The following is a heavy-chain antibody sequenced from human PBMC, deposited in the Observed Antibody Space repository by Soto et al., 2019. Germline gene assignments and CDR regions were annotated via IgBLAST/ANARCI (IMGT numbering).Heavy chain of an antibody. Sequence: QVQLQESGPGLLKPSETLSLTCTVSGGSISSYFYIWVRQPPGKGLEWIGSVYYTETTDHNPSLKSRVTISVDKSKTQFSLNLRSVTAADTAVYYCARDLAAVPRAFDYWGRGTLVTVSS. CDR1: GGSISSYF. CDR3: ARDLAAVPRAFDY. CDR2: VYYTETT. D-gene: IGHD6-13*01. V-gene: IGHV4-59*01. J-gene: IGHJ4*02.